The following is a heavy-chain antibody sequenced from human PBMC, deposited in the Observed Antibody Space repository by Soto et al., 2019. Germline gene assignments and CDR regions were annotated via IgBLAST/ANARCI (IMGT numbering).Heavy chain of an antibody. CDR2: INPNSAGT. V-gene: IGHV1-2*02. CDR3: ARGGVTMVRGVIRSPYHY. D-gene: IGHD3-10*01. CDR1: GYTFTGYY. Sequence: ASVKVSCKASGYTFTGYYMHWVRQAPGQGLEWMGWINPNSAGTNYAQKFQGRVTMTRDTSISTAYMELSRLRSDDTAVYYCARGGVTMVRGVIRSPYHYCGDGTLVTV. J-gene: IGHJ4*01.